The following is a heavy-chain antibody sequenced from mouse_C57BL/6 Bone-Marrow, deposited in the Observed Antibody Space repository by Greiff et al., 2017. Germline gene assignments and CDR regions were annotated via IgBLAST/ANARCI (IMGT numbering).Heavy chain of an antibody. J-gene: IGHJ3*01. CDR3: ASPSVTSVSAWFAY. V-gene: IGHV5-2*01. CDR1: EYEFPSHD. CDR2: INSDGGST. Sequence: EVHLVESGGGLVQPGESLKLSCESNEYEFPSHDMSWVRKTPEKRLELVAAINSDGGSTYYPDTMERRFIISRDNTKKTLYLQMSSLRSEDTALYYCASPSVTSVSAWFAYWGQGTLVTVSA. D-gene: IGHD2-1*01.